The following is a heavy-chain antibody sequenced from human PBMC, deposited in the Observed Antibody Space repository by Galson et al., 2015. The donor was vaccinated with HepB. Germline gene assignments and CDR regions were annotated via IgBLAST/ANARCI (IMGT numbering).Heavy chain of an antibody. J-gene: IGHJ5*02. V-gene: IGHV1-24*01. CDR3: ATVRYYYDSVVKTPHPNNWFDP. CDR2: FDRDDGET. D-gene: IGHD3-22*01. CDR1: GYTLTELS. Sequence: SVKVSCKVSGYTLTELSIHWVRQAPGKGLEWMAGFDRDDGETIYAQKFQGRVTMTEDTSTDTAYMELSSLRSEDTAVYYCATVRYYYDSVVKTPHPNNWFDPWGQGTLVAVSS.